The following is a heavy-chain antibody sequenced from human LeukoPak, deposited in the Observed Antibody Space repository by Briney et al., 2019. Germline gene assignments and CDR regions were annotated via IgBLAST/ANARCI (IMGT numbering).Heavy chain of an antibody. V-gene: IGHV3-21*04. Sequence: GGSLRLSCAASGFTFGSYSMNWVRQAPGKGLEWVSSISSSSSYIYYADSVKGRFTISRDSSKNTLYLQMNSLRAEDTAVYYCAKGVLDSYGSGSYFFDYWGQGTLVTVSS. CDR2: ISSSSSYI. CDR1: GFTFGSYS. D-gene: IGHD3-10*01. CDR3: AKGVLDSYGSGSYFFDY. J-gene: IGHJ4*02.